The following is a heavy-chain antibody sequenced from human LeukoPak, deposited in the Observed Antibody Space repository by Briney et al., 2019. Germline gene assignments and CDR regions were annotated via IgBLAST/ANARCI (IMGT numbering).Heavy chain of an antibody. Sequence: PGGSLRLSCAASGFTFSSYAMSWVRQAPGKGLEWVSAISSSGGSTYYADSVKGRFTISRDNAKNSLYLQMNSLRAEDTAVYYCARDTYSSGWSYFDYWGQGTLVTVSS. CDR1: GFTFSSYA. CDR2: ISSSGGST. J-gene: IGHJ4*02. V-gene: IGHV3-23*01. CDR3: ARDTYSSGWSYFDY. D-gene: IGHD6-19*01.